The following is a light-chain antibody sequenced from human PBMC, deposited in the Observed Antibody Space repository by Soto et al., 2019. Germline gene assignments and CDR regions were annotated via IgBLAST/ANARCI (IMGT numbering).Light chain of an antibody. V-gene: IGKV3-11*01. J-gene: IGKJ4*01. CDR1: QSISSY. CDR3: QKRNNWPIT. Sequence: EIVLTQSPATLSLSPGERATLSCRASQSISSYLAWYQQKPGQAPRLLIYDASNRATGIPARFSGSGSGTDFTLTISSLEPEGFAVYYCQKRNNWPITFGGGTKVDIK. CDR2: DAS.